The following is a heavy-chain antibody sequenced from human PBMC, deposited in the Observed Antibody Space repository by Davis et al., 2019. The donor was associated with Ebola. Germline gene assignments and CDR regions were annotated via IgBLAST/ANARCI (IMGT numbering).Heavy chain of an antibody. V-gene: IGHV3-48*02. CDR1: GFTFTANS. J-gene: IGHJ4*02. D-gene: IGHD1-26*01. CDR3: VRASSGSYYSVFDN. CDR2: ISSSGGTT. Sequence: GESLKISCITSGFTFTANSMNWVRQAPGKGLEWISYISSSGGTTYYADFVQGRFTISRDNAKKSLDLQMNSLRDEDTAVYYCVRASSGSYYSVFDNWGQGSLVTVTS.